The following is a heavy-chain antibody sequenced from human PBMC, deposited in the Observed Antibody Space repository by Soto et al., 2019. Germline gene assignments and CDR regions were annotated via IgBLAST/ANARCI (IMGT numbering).Heavy chain of an antibody. CDR3: AKGSVVPAAILHFDY. CDR1: GFTFSSYG. J-gene: IGHJ4*02. CDR2: ISYDGSNK. D-gene: IGHD2-2*02. Sequence: QVQLVESGGGVVQPGRSLRLYCAASGFTFSSYGMPWVRQAPGKGLEWVAVISYDGSNKYYADSVKGRFTISRDNSKNTLYLQMNSLRAEDTAVYYCAKGSVVPAAILHFDYWGQGTLVTVSS. V-gene: IGHV3-30*18.